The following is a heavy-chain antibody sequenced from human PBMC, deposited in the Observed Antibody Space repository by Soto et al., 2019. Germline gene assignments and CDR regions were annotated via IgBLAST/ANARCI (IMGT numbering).Heavy chain of an antibody. J-gene: IGHJ4*02. CDR3: ARHVGDFGPEGYDY. D-gene: IGHD3-10*01. CDR2: IDWDDDK. V-gene: IGHV2-70*01. Sequence: SGPTLVNPTQTLTLTCTFSEFSLSTSGMCVSWIRQPPGKALEWLALIDWDDDKYYSTSLKTRLTISKDTSKNQVVLTMTNMDPVDTATCYCARHVGDFGPEGYDYWGQGTLVTVSS. CDR1: EFSLSTSGMC.